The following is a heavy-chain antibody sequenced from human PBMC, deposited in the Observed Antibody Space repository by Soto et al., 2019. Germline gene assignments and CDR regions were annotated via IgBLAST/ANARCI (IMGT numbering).Heavy chain of an antibody. Sequence: SETLSLTCTVSGGSISSYYWSWIRQPPGKGLEWIGYIYYSGSTNYNPSLKSRVTISVDTSKNQFSLKLSSVTAADTAVYYCGRNHLEVATPGEDYYYYCLDVWGQGTTVTVSS. J-gene: IGHJ6*02. D-gene: IGHD5-12*01. CDR2: IYYSGST. CDR1: GGSISSYY. CDR3: GRNHLEVATPGEDYYYYCLDV. V-gene: IGHV4-59*01.